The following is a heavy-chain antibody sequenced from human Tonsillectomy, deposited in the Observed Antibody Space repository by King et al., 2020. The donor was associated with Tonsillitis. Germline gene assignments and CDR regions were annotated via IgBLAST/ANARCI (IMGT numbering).Heavy chain of an antibody. CDR2: INQDGSKK. J-gene: IGHJ6*02. CDR3: ARLRVGDVVIPAQGLFPGATMKDHYFYGMDV. V-gene: IGHV3-7*01. Sequence: VQLVESGGGLVQPGGSLRLSCAASGFTFSNYWMSWVRQAPGKGLEWVANINQDGSKKKYEDSLQGRFTISRDNAKNSLNLQMSSLRAEDTAVYYCARLRVGDVVIPAQGLFPGATMKDHYFYGMDVWGQGTTVTVSS. CDR1: GFTFSNYW. D-gene: IGHD2-2*01.